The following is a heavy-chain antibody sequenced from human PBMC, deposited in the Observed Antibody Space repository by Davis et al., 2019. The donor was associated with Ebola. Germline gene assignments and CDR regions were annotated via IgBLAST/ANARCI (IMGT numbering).Heavy chain of an antibody. CDR1: GFTFNTYW. CDR2: INQDETET. V-gene: IGHV3-7*03. J-gene: IGHJ4*02. CDR3: AGGKQTFDY. Sequence: PGGSLRLSCAASGFTFNTYWMSWVRQAPGKGLEWAANINQDETETYYVDSVKGRFIISRDNAKNSLYLQMISLRAEDTAVYYCAGGKQTFDYWGQGALVTVSS. D-gene: IGHD3-16*01.